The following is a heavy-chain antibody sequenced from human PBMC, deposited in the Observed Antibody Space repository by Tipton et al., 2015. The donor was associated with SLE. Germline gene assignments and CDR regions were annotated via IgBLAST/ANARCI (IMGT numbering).Heavy chain of an antibody. Sequence: TLSLTCSVSGGSTTRFYWSWIRQSPGKTMEWIGYVYYSGNTNYNPSLKSRVTISMDTSKNQVSLRLNSVTAADTALYYCGRARVGMGYVFDIWGQGTMVTVSS. D-gene: IGHD5-24*01. CDR2: VYYSGNT. CDR3: GRARVGMGYVFDI. V-gene: IGHV4-59*08. CDR1: GGSTTRFY. J-gene: IGHJ3*02.